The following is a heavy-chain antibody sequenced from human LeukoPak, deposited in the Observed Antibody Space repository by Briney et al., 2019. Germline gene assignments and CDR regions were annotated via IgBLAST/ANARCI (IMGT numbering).Heavy chain of an antibody. CDR2: VSASGDNT. CDR3: AKKRTPVAGTNYFDY. J-gene: IGHJ4*02. Sequence: AGGCLRLSCAASGFTFSSYAISWVRQAPGKGLEWVSAVSASGDNTYYAESVKGRFTISRDNSKNTVYLQMTSVTAEDTARYYCAKKRTPVAGTNYFDYCGQGILVTVSS. V-gene: IGHV3-23*01. CDR1: GFTFSSYA. D-gene: IGHD6-19*01.